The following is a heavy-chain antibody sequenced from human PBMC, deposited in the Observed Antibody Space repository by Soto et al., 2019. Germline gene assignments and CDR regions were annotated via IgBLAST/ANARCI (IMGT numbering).Heavy chain of an antibody. V-gene: IGHV3-9*01. CDR2: ISWNRGTI. Sequence: GGSLRLSCAASGFSFDDFAMHWVRQAPGKGLERVSGISWNRGTIDYAASVKGRFTISRDNAKNSLYLQMNSLRAEDTASYYCVKDTGGSFGYYGLDVWGQGTTVTVSS. D-gene: IGHD1-26*01. J-gene: IGHJ6*02. CDR3: VKDTGGSFGYYGLDV. CDR1: GFSFDDFA.